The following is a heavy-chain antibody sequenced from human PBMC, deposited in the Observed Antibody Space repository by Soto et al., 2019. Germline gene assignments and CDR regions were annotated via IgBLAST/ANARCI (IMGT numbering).Heavy chain of an antibody. V-gene: IGHV3-7*01. CDR1: GFTFSSHW. CDR2: INKDGSGK. Sequence: LRLSCAASGFTFSSHWMTWVRQAPGKGLEWVANINKDGSGKYYVDSVKGRFTVSRDNAKNTLYLQMNSLRAEDTAVYYCARVANGVVVPAATYYFDYWGQGTLVTVSS. J-gene: IGHJ4*02. D-gene: IGHD2-2*01. CDR3: ARVANGVVVPAATYYFDY.